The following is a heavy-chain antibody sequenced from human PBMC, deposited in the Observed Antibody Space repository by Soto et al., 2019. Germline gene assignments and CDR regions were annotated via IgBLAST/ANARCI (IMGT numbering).Heavy chain of an antibody. J-gene: IGHJ4*02. CDR1: GYTFTSYG. V-gene: IGHV1-18*01. CDR3: ARALATVTTGSWNDRLDY. D-gene: IGHD4-17*01. Sequence: ASVKVSCKASGYTFTSYGISWVRQAPGQGLEWMGWISAYNGNTNYAQKLQGRVTMTTDTSTSTAYMELRSLRSDDTAVYYCARALATVTTGSWNDRLDYWGQGTLVTVSS. CDR2: ISAYNGNT.